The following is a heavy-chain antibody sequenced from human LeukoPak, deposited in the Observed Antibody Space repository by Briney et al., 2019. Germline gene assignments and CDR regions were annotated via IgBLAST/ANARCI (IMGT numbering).Heavy chain of an antibody. CDR2: IIPIFGTA. V-gene: IGHV1-69*13. D-gene: IGHD6-19*01. J-gene: IGHJ4*02. CDR1: GGTFSSYA. CDR3: VYSSGWANYFDY. Sequence: SVKVSCKASGGTFSSYAISWVRQAPGQGLEWMGGIIPIFGTANYAQKFQGRVTITADESTSTAYMELSSLRSGDTAVYYCVYSSGWANYFDYWGQGTLVTVSS.